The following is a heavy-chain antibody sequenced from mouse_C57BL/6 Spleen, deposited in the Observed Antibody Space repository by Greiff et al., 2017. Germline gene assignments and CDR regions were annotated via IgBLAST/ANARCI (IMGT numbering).Heavy chain of an antibody. CDR3: AKLLYWYFDV. V-gene: IGHV3-6*01. J-gene: IGHJ1*03. CDR2: ISYDGSN. Sequence: EVKLMESGPGLVKPSQSLSLTCSVTGYSITSGYYWNWIRQFPGNKLEWMGYISYDGSNNYNPSLKNRISITRDTSKNQFFLNLNSVTTEDTATYYCAKLLYWYFDVWGTGTTVTVSS. CDR1: GYSITSGYY.